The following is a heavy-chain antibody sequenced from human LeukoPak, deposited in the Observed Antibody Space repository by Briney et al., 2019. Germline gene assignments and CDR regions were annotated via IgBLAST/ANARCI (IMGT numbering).Heavy chain of an antibody. CDR1: GFTFSSYA. D-gene: IGHD3-10*01. CDR3: SKGPQGGSGRYYTHFFYF. V-gene: IGHV3-23*01. CDR2: ISGSGGST. Sequence: GGSLRLSCAASGFTFSSYAMSWVRQAPGKGLEWVSAISGSGGSTYYADSVKGRFTISRDNSKNTLYLQMNSLRAEDTAVYYWSKGPQGGSGRYYTHFFYFRGQGTLVNGPS. J-gene: IGHJ4*02.